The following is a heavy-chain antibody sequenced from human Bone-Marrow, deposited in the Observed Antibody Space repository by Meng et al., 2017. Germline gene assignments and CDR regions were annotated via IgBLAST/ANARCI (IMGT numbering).Heavy chain of an antibody. CDR2: IYYSGST. CDR3: ARGGRTGGDFAF. J-gene: IGHJ4*02. Sequence: SETLSLTCTVTRGSVTTGTYYWGWIRQHPGKGLEWIGYIYYSGSTYYNPSLKSRVIISLDTSQNQFSLKLDSVTAADTAVYYCARGGRTGGDFAFRGQGTLVTVSS. D-gene: IGHD1-1*01. V-gene: IGHV4-31*03. CDR1: RGSVTTGTYY.